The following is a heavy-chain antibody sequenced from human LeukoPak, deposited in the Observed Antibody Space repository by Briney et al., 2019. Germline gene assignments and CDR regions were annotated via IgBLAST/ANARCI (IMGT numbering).Heavy chain of an antibody. Sequence: SETLSLTCTVSGGSITNYYWSWIRQPAGQGLEWLGRIYYNVESNYNPSLKSRVTMSVDTSKNQISLKVNSVTAADTAVYYCARGRHPYCSGGSCYFDYWGQGTLVTISS. D-gene: IGHD2-15*01. CDR2: IYYNVES. J-gene: IGHJ4*02. CDR1: GGSITNYY. CDR3: ARGRHPYCSGGSCYFDY. V-gene: IGHV4-4*07.